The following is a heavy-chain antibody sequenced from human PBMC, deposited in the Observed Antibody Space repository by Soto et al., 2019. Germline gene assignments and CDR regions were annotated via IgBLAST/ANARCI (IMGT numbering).Heavy chain of an antibody. CDR1: GYTFTSYD. D-gene: IGHD3-9*01. Sequence: GASVKVSCKASGYTFTSYDINCVRQATGQGLEWMGWMNPNSGNTGYAQKFQGRVTMTRNTSISTAYMELSSLRSEDTAVYYCARYHNTFYDILTGYYGYGMDVWGQGTTVTVSS. CDR2: MNPNSGNT. CDR3: ARYHNTFYDILTGYYGYGMDV. V-gene: IGHV1-8*01. J-gene: IGHJ6*02.